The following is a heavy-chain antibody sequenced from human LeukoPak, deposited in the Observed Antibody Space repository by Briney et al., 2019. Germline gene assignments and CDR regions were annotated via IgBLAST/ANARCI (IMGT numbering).Heavy chain of an antibody. CDR1: GYTFTSYY. Sequence: ASVKVSCKASGYTFTSYYMHWVRQAPGQGLEWMGIINPSGGSTSYAQKFQGRVTMTRDTSISTAYMELSRLRSDDTAVYYCGVGDFWSGYQSGYSYESFDYWGQGTLVTVSS. CDR2: INPSGGST. V-gene: IGHV1-46*01. CDR3: GVGDFWSGYQSGYSYESFDY. D-gene: IGHD3-3*01. J-gene: IGHJ4*02.